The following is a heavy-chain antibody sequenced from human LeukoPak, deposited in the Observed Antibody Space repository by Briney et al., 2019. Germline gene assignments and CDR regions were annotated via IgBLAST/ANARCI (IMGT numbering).Heavy chain of an antibody. D-gene: IGHD2-15*01. CDR1: GGTFSSYA. CDR2: IIPIFGTA. V-gene: IGHV1-69*05. Sequence: SVKVSCKASGGTFSSYAISWVRQAPGQGLEWMGGIIPIFGTANYAQKFQGRVTITTDESTSTAYMELSSLRSEDTAVYYCARGTTLRSFDAFDIWGQGTMVTVSS. J-gene: IGHJ3*02. CDR3: ARGTTLRSFDAFDI.